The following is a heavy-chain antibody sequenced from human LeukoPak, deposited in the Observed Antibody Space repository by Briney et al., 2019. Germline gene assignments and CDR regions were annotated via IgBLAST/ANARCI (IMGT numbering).Heavy chain of an antibody. Sequence: GGSLRLSCAASGFTLSSHSMNWVRQAPGKGLEWVSYISSSGSTIYYADSVKGRFTISRDNAKNSLYLQMNSLRAEDTAVYYCARDKYYYDSSGYFPDWGQGTLVTVSS. CDR3: ARDKYYYDSSGYFPD. CDR2: ISSSGSTI. D-gene: IGHD3-22*01. J-gene: IGHJ4*02. V-gene: IGHV3-48*04. CDR1: GFTLSSHS.